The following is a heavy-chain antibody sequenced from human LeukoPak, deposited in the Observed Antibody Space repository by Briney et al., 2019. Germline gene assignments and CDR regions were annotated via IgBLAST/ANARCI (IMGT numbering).Heavy chain of an antibody. Sequence: SETLSLTCAVSGGSISSGGHSWSWIRQPPGKGLEWIGYIYHSGSTYYNPSLKSRVTISVDRSKNQFSLKLSSVTAADTAVYYCARSPGIAAAGFDYWGQGTLVTVSS. V-gene: IGHV4-30-2*01. J-gene: IGHJ4*02. CDR3: ARSPGIAAAGFDY. D-gene: IGHD6-13*01. CDR2: IYHSGST. CDR1: GGSISSGGHS.